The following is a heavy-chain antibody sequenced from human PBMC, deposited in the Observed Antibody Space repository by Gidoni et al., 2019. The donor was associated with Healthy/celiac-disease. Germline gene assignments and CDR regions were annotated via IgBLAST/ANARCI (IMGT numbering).Heavy chain of an antibody. V-gene: IGHV3-23*01. CDR3: YSGSYSLATLDAFDI. Sequence: EVQLLESAGGLVQPGGSLRLSCAASGFTFSSYAMSWVRQAPGKGLEWVSAISGSGGSTYYADSVKGRFTISRDNSKNTLYLQMNSLRAEDTAVYYCYSGSYSLATLDAFDIWGQGTMVTVSS. D-gene: IGHD1-26*01. CDR2: ISGSGGST. CDR1: GFTFSSYA. J-gene: IGHJ3*02.